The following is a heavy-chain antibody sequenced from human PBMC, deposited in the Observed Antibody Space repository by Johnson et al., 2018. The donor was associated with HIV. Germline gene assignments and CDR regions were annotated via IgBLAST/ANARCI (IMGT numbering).Heavy chain of an antibody. CDR2: IKSKTDGGTT. CDR1: GFTFSGSA. J-gene: IGHJ3*02. Sequence: VQLVESGGGVVRPGGSLKLSCAASGFTFSGSAMHWVRQASGKGLEWVGRIKSKTDGGTTDYAAPVKGRFTISRDDSKNTLYLQMNSLKTEDTAVYYCTTDDVVPPAFDIWGQGTMVTVSS. D-gene: IGHD2-15*01. CDR3: TTDDVVPPAFDI. V-gene: IGHV3-15*01.